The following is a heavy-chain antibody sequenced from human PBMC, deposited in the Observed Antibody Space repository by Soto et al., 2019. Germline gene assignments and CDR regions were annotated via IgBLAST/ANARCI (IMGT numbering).Heavy chain of an antibody. J-gene: IGHJ6*02. CDR3: ARGGPSSSQTPYYYYYGMDV. V-gene: IGHV4-34*01. Sequence: SETLSLTCAVYGGSFSGYYWSWIRQPPGKGLEWIGEINHSGSTNYNPSLKSRVTISVDTSKNQFSLKLSSVTAADTAVYYCARGGPSSSQTPYYYYYGMDVWGQGTTVTVSS. CDR2: INHSGST. D-gene: IGHD6-13*01. CDR1: GGSFSGYY.